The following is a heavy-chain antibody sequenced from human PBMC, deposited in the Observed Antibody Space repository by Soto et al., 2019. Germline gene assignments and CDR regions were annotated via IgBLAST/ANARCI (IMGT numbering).Heavy chain of an antibody. CDR1: GGTFSSYT. J-gene: IGHJ4*02. D-gene: IGHD1-1*01. Sequence: QVQLVQSGAEVKKPGSSVKVSCKASGGTFSSYTISWVRQAPGQGLEWMGRIIPILGISNYAQKFQGSVTITADKSTGTAHMALSSLRSEDTAVYYWASPAAIHWNDFGYCAQGTLVALSA. CDR2: IIPILGIS. CDR3: ASPAAIHWNDFGY. V-gene: IGHV1-69*02.